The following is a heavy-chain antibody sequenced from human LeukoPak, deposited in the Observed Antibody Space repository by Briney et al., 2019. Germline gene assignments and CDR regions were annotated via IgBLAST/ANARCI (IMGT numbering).Heavy chain of an antibody. CDR1: GGSISTHF. J-gene: IGHJ5*02. CDR3: ARAISLLNWFDP. Sequence: SETLSLTCTVSGGSISTHFWTWIRQPPGKGLEFIGNIYYTGTSNYNPSLKSRVTISVDTSKNQFSLKLSSVTAADTAVYYCARAISLLNWFDPWGQGTLVTVSS. CDR2: IYYTGTS. V-gene: IGHV4-59*08. D-gene: IGHD2-2*02.